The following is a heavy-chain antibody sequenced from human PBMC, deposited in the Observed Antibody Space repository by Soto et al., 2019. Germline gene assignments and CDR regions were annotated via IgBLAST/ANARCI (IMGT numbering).Heavy chain of an antibody. D-gene: IGHD2-15*01. J-gene: IGHJ4*02. CDR1: GFTFSSYA. CDR3: AKGTLRWCRGVTCYPFDS. CDR2: ITSSGDAT. V-gene: IGHV3-23*01. Sequence: EVQLLESGGGLEQPGGSLRLSCAASGFTFSSYAMTWVRQAPGKGLECVSVITSSGDATAYADSVKGRFTMSRDNSKNTRFLQRNSLRVEDTAVYYCAKGTLRWCRGVTCYPFDSWGQGTLVTVSS.